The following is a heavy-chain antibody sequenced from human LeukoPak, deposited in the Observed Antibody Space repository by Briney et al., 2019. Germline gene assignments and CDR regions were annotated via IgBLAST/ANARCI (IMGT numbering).Heavy chain of an antibody. CDR2: ISAYNGNT. D-gene: IGHD2-15*01. J-gene: IGHJ4*02. V-gene: IGHV1-18*01. CDR1: GYTFTSYG. CDR3: AYGYCSGGSCYSFDY. Sequence: ASVKVSCKASGYTFTSYGISWVRQAPGQGLEGMGWISAYNGNTNYAQKLKGRFTMTTDTSTSTAYMELRSLRSDATAVYYCAYGYCSGGSCYSFDYWGQGTLVTVSS.